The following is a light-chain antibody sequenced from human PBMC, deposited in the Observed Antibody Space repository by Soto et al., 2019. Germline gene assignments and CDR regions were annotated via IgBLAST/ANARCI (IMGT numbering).Light chain of an antibody. V-gene: IGKV1-5*03. Sequence: DIQMTQSPSTLSASVGDRVTITCRATQSISNSLAWYQQKPGKAPKLLIYKASSLESGVPSRFSGRGSGTEFTLTITSLQPDDFATYYCQQYNSYWTFGQGTKVVIK. CDR3: QQYNSYWT. J-gene: IGKJ1*01. CDR1: QSISNS. CDR2: KAS.